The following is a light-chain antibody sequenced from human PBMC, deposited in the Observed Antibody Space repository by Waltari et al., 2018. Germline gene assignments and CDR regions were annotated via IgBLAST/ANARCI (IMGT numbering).Light chain of an antibody. V-gene: IGLV2-11*01. CDR3: CSYAGSNSWV. CDR2: DVS. J-gene: IGLJ3*02. CDR1: SRYVGGYYY. Sequence: QSALTQPRSVSGSPEQPVPISCTATSRYVGGYYYVSWYQHHPGEAPKLMIDDVSKRPSGVPDRFSGSKSGNTASLTISGLQAEDEADYYCCSYAGSNSWVFGGGTKLTVL.